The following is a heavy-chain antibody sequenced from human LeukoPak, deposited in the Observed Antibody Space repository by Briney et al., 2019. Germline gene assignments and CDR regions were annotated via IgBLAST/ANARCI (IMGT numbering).Heavy chain of an antibody. V-gene: IGHV1-69*05. CDR2: LIPVFGTA. Sequence: SVKVSCKASGDIFSSYGISWVRQAPGQGLEWMGGLIPVFGTANYAQKFQGRVTITTDESTSTAYMELSSLRSEDTAVYYCARVMQGNYDFWSGYWFDPWGQGTLVTVSS. CDR1: GDIFSSYG. J-gene: IGHJ5*02. CDR3: ARVMQGNYDFWSGYWFDP. D-gene: IGHD3-3*01.